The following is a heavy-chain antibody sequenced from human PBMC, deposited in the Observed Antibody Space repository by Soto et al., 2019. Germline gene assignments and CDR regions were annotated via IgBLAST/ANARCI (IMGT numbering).Heavy chain of an antibody. CDR1: GFTVSSNY. J-gene: IGHJ5*02. CDR2: IYSGGST. V-gene: IGHV3-66*04. CDR3: ARQAVAALRAFDP. D-gene: IGHD6-19*01. Sequence: EVQLVESGGGLVQPGGSLRLSCAASGFTVSSNYMSWVRQAPGKGLEWVSVIYSGGSTYYADSVKGRFTISRDNSKNTLYLQMNSLRAEDTAVYYGARQAVAALRAFDPWGEGTLVTVSS.